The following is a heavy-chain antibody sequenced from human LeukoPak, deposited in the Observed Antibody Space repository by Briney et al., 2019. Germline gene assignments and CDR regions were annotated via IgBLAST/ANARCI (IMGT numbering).Heavy chain of an antibody. CDR1: GFTFSNAW. CDR3: TTHGSPSDFDY. V-gene: IGHV3-15*01. D-gene: IGHD2-15*01. CDR2: IKSKPAGGTT. Sequence: GGSLRLSCAASGFTFSNAWMSWVRQAPGKGLEWVGRIKSKPAGGTTDHAAPVKGRFTISRDDSKNTLYLQVNSLKTEDTAVYYCTTHGSPSDFDYWGQGTLVTVSS. J-gene: IGHJ4*02.